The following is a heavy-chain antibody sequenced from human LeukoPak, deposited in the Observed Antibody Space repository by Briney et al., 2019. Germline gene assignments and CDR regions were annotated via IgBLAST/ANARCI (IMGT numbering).Heavy chain of an antibody. V-gene: IGHV4-59*01. D-gene: IGHD3-10*01. CDR3: ARGSGSFHY. CDR1: GGSISSYY. Sequence: PSETLSLTCTVSGGSISSYYWSWIRQPPGKGLEWIGYSGSTNYNPSLKSRVTISEDTSKKQISLKLSSVAAADTAVYYCARGSGSFHYWGQGTLVTVSS. CDR2: SGST. J-gene: IGHJ4*02.